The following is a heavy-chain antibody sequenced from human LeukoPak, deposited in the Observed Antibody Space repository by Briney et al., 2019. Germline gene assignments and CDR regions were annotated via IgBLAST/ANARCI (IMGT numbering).Heavy chain of an antibody. D-gene: IGHD1-1*01. Sequence: GGSLRLSCAASGFTFSSYGMSWVRQAPGKGLEWVSAISGSGGSTYYADSVKGRFTISRDNAKNTLYLQMNSLRAEDTAVYYCARDQTGTILHWGQGALVTVSS. CDR2: ISGSGGST. J-gene: IGHJ4*02. CDR3: ARDQTGTILH. CDR1: GFTFSSYG. V-gene: IGHV3-23*01.